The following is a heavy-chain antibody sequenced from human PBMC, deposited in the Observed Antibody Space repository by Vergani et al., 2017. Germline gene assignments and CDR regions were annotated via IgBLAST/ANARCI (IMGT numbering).Heavy chain of an antibody. Sequence: EVQLVESGGGLVQPGGSLRLSCAASGFTFSSYAMSWVRQAPGKGLEWVSAISGSGGSTYYADSVKGRFTISRDNSKNTLYLQMNSLRAEDTAVYYCAKDQWELSPYYYYGMDVWGQGTTVTVSS. CDR3: AKDQWELSPYYYYGMDV. V-gene: IGHV3-23*04. CDR1: GFTFSSYA. J-gene: IGHJ6*02. CDR2: ISGSGGST. D-gene: IGHD1-26*01.